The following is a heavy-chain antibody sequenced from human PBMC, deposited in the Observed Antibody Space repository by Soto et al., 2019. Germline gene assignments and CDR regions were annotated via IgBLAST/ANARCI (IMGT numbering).Heavy chain of an antibody. CDR1: GYTFTGYY. J-gene: IGHJ5*02. D-gene: IGHD6-19*01. CDR3: ARVPVAVAGTKGRKWFEP. CDR2: INPNSGGT. Sequence: VSCKASGYTFTGYYMHWVRQAPGQGLEWMGWINPNSGGTNYAQKFQGRVTMTRDTSIGTAYMELSRLRSDDTAVYYCARVPVAVAGTKGRKWFEPWGKGNMVTVSP. V-gene: IGHV1-2*02.